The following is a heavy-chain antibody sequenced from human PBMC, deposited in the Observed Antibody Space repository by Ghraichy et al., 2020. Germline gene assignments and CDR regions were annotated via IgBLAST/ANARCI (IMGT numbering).Heavy chain of an antibody. CDR2: IYRGGDT. D-gene: IGHD3-3*01. CDR3: ARGPGGYYVH. CDR1: DLTVSNSY. Sequence: GGSLRLSCAASDLTVSNSYMAWVRQAPGKGLEWVSVIYRGGDTFYADSVKGRFTISRDSSKNTLSLQMNSLRAEDTAVYYCARGPGGYYVHWGQGTLVTVSS. J-gene: IGHJ4*02. V-gene: IGHV3-53*01.